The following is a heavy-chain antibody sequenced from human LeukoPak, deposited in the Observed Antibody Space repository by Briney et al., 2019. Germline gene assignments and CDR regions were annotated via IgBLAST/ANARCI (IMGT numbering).Heavy chain of an antibody. V-gene: IGHV3-23*01. Sequence: GASLRLSCAASGFTFSSYAMSWVRQAPGKGLEWVSAISGSGGSTYYADSVKGRFTISRDNSKNTLYLQMNSLRAEDTAVYYCAKRGCSGGSCYSPDPECWGQGTLVTVSS. CDR1: GFTFSSYA. CDR2: ISGSGGST. CDR3: AKRGCSGGSCYSPDPEC. D-gene: IGHD2-15*01. J-gene: IGHJ4*02.